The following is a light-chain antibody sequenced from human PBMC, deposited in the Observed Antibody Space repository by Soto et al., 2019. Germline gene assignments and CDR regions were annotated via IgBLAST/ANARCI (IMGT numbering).Light chain of an antibody. J-gene: IGKJ5*01. CDR3: QQHKDYPLT. CDR2: AAS. Sequence: IWMTQSASLLSSSTXCRVAITXLASQGISSYLAWYQQKPGKAPTVLIYAASTLQGGVPSRFSGSGSGTEFTLTISSLQSEDFASYYCQQHKDYPLTFGRGTRLEI. CDR1: QGISSY. V-gene: IGKV1-8*01.